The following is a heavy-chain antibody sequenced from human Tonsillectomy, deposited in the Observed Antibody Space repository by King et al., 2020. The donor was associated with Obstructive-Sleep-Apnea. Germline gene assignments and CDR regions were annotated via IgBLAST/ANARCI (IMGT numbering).Heavy chain of an antibody. J-gene: IGHJ6*02. CDR1: GGSISTYY. Sequence: LQLQESGPGLVKPSETLSLTCTVSGGSISTYYWSWIRQPAGKGLEWIGRMYSSGSTNYNPSLKSRVTMSVDMSKNQFSLKLSSVTAADTAVYYCARMIRGVPNSLYGMDVWGQGTTVTVSS. D-gene: IGHD3-10*01. V-gene: IGHV4-4*07. CDR2: MYSSGST. CDR3: ARMIRGVPNSLYGMDV.